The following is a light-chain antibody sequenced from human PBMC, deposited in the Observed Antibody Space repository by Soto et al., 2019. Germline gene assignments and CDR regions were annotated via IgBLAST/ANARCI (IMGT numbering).Light chain of an antibody. Sequence: EIVMTQSPGTLSVSPGERATLSCRASQSVSTNLAWYQHKPGQAPRFLIYGASTRATGIPARFSGSGSGTEFTLTISSLQSEDSAVYYCQQYNDLVTFGGGTKVEIK. J-gene: IGKJ4*01. V-gene: IGKV3-15*01. CDR3: QQYNDLVT. CDR2: GAS. CDR1: QSVSTN.